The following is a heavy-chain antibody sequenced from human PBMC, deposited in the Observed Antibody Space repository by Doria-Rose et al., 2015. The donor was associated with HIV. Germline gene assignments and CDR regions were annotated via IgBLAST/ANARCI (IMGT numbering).Heavy chain of an antibody. J-gene: IGHJ3*02. CDR3: ARVLAYCGGDRYARHNDAFDI. CDR2: MNPNSGNT. CDR1: GYTFTTYD. D-gene: IGHD2-21*02. V-gene: IGHV1-8*02. Sequence: QVQLVQSGAEVKKPGASVKVSCKASGYTFTTYDINWVRQAAGQGLEWMGWMNPNSGNTGYAQKFQGRVTMTRNTSISTAYMELSSLRSDDTALYYCARVLAYCGGDRYARHNDAFDIWGQGTLVTVSS.